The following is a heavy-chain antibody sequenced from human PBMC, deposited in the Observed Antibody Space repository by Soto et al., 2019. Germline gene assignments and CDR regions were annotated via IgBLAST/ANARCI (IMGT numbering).Heavy chain of an antibody. Sequence: EVQLVESGGGLVQPGGSLRLSCAASGFTFSSYSMNWVRQAPGKGLEWVSYISSSSSTIYYADSVKGRFTISRDNAKNSLYLQMNSLRDEDTAVYYCARDGQGVLRYFPDYYYGMGVWGQGTTVTVSS. CDR3: ARDGQGVLRYFPDYYYGMGV. CDR1: GFTFSSYS. CDR2: ISSSSSTI. V-gene: IGHV3-48*02. J-gene: IGHJ6*02. D-gene: IGHD3-9*01.